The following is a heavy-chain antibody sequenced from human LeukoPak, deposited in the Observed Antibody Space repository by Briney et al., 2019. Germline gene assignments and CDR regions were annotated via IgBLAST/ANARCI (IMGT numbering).Heavy chain of an antibody. CDR2: IKQDGSDK. V-gene: IGHV3-7*03. CDR3: ARDRHDYGAERYFDY. J-gene: IGHJ4*02. Sequence: GESLRLSCAASGFTFSNYWMSWVRQAPGKGPEWVASIKQDGSDKRYVDSVRGRFTISRDNSKNSLHLQMNSLRSDDTAVYYCARDRHDYGAERYFDYWGQGTLVTVSS. CDR1: GFTFSNYW. D-gene: IGHD4-17*01.